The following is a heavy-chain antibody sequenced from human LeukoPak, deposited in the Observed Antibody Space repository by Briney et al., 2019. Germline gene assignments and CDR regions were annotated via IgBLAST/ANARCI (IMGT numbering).Heavy chain of an antibody. CDR1: GGSFSGYY. CDR2: IYYSGST. V-gene: IGHV4-59*08. CDR3: ARLFYGSGSYRFDP. Sequence: SETLSLTCAVYGGSFSGYYWSWIRQPPGKGLEWIGYIYYSGSTNYNPSLKSRVTISVDTSKNQFSLKLSSVTAADTAVYYCARLFYGSGSYRFDPWGQGTLVTVSS. J-gene: IGHJ5*02. D-gene: IGHD3-10*01.